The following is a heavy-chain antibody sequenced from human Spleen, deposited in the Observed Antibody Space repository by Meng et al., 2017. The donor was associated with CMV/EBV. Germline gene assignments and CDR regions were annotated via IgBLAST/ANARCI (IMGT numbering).Heavy chain of an antibody. CDR2: IYHSGST. J-gene: IGHJ6*02. CDR1: GGSISSSNW. CDR3: ARGSSPGYYYYGMDV. D-gene: IGHD6-6*01. Sequence: SETLSLTCAVSGGSISSSNWWSWVRQPPGKGLEWIGEIYHSGSTNYNPSLKSRVTISVDTSKNQFSLKLSSVTAADTAVYYCARGSSPGYYYYGMDVWGQGTTVTVSS. V-gene: IGHV4-4*02.